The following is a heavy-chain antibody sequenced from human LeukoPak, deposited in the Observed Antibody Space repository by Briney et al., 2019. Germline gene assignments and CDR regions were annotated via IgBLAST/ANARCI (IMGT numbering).Heavy chain of an antibody. D-gene: IGHD3-3*01. V-gene: IGHV3-30-3*01. Sequence: GGSLRLSCAASGFTFSSYAMHWVRQAPGKGLEWVAVISYDGSNKYYADSVKGRFTISRDNSKNTLYLQMNSLRAEDTAVYYCARDAVSYDFWSGHGAFDTWGQGTMVTVSS. CDR3: ARDAVSYDFWSGHGAFDT. CDR1: GFTFSSYA. CDR2: ISYDGSNK. J-gene: IGHJ3*02.